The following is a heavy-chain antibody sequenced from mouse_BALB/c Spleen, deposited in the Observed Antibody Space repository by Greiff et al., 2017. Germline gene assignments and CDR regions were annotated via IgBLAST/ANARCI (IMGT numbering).Heavy chain of an antibody. CDR2: IYPGNSDT. Sequence: EVQLVESGTVLARPGASVKMSCKASGYTFTSYWMHWVKQRPGQGLEWIGAIYPGNSDTSYNQKFKGKAKLTAVTSTSTAYMELSSLTNEDSAVYDCTDDGYSTPYAMDYWGQGTSVTVSS. V-gene: IGHV1-5*01. CDR3: TDDGYSTPYAMDY. J-gene: IGHJ4*01. CDR1: GYTFTSYW. D-gene: IGHD2-3*01.